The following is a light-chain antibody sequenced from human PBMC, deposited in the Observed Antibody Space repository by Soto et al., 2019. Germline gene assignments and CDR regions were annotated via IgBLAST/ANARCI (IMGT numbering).Light chain of an antibody. V-gene: IGKV3-11*01. CDR3: QQRSNWGGVN. CDR2: DAS. Sequence: EIVLTQSPATLSLSPGERATLSCRASRSVSSYLAWYQQKPGQAPRLLIYDASNRATGIPARFSGSGSGTDFNLTISSLEPEDFAVYHCQQRSNWGGVNFCGGTKVDI. J-gene: IGKJ4*01. CDR1: RSVSSY.